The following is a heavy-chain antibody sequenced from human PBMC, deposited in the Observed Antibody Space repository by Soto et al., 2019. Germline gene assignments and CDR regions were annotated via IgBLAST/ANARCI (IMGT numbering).Heavy chain of an antibody. CDR3: ARGKKLAMVRGAPNNWLDP. CDR1: GGSFSGYY. V-gene: IGHV4-34*01. Sequence: LSLTCAVYGGSFSGYYCSLIRQPPGRGLEWTGEINHSGSTNYNPSLNRPVTISVDTSKDQFSLQLSSVTAADTAVDYCARGKKLAMVRGAPNNWLDPWGQGTLVTVSS. CDR2: INHSGST. D-gene: IGHD3-10*01. J-gene: IGHJ5*02.